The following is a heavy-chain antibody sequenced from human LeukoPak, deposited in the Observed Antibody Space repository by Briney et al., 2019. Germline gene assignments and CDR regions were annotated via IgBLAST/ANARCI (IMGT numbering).Heavy chain of an antibody. D-gene: IGHD4-17*01. Sequence: ASVKVSCKASGYTFTSYGISWVRQAPGQRLEWMGWINAGNGNTKYSQEFQGRVTITRDTSASTAYMELSSLRSEDMAVYYCARAYGDYGFDPWGQGTLVTVSS. CDR1: GYTFTSYG. V-gene: IGHV1-3*03. CDR2: INAGNGNT. J-gene: IGHJ5*02. CDR3: ARAYGDYGFDP.